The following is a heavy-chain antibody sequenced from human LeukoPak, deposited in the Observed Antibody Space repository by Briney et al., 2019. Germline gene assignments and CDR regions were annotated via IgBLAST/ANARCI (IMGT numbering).Heavy chain of an antibody. V-gene: IGHV4-39*01. J-gene: IGHJ4*02. CDR3: ARVPRAVAGILRTYYFDY. D-gene: IGHD6-19*01. CDR2: IYYSGST. Sequence: SETLSLTCTVSGGSISSSSYYWGWIRQPPGKGLEWIGSIYYSGSTYYNPSLKSRVTISVDTSKNQFSLKLSSVTAADTAVYYCARVPRAVAGILRTYYFDYWGQGTLVTVSS. CDR1: GGSISSSSYY.